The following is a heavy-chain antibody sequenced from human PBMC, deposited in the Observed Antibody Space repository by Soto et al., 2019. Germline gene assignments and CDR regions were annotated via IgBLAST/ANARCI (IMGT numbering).Heavy chain of an antibody. CDR2: ISNDGSSK. CDR1: GFAFSSYG. D-gene: IGHD6-19*01. CDR3: AKDRARGGVRSSRGWYQVDQ. V-gene: IGHV3-30*18. J-gene: IGHJ4*02. Sequence: PGGSLRLSCAASGFAFSSYGVHWVRQAPGKGLEWLAVISNDGSSKYFDDSAKGRFTISRDNYKNTVTLQMNSLRTEDTALYLCAKDRARGGVRSSRGWYQVDQWGQGTPVTVSS.